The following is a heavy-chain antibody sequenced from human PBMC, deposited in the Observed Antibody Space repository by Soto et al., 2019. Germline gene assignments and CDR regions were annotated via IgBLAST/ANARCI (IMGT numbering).Heavy chain of an antibody. J-gene: IGHJ6*02. V-gene: IGHV3-23*01. CDR1: GFTFSSYA. D-gene: IGHD5-12*01. Sequence: GGSLRLSCAASGFTFSSYAMSWVRQAPGKGLEWVSAISGSGGSTYYADSVKGRFTISRDNSKNTLYLQMNSLRAEDTAVYYCAKRFPSGYDPYYYYYGMDVWXQGTTVTVSS. CDR3: AKRFPSGYDPYYYYYGMDV. CDR2: ISGSGGST.